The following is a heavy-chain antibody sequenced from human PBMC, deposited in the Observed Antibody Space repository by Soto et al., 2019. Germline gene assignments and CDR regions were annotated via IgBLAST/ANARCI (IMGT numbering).Heavy chain of an antibody. CDR1: GGSFSGYY. D-gene: IGHD1-20*01. CDR3: ARGGRPLNSPRWYFDL. V-gene: IGHV4-34*01. Sequence: QVQLQQWGAGLLKPSETLSLTCAVYGGSFSGYYWSWIRQPPGKGLEWIGEINHSGSTNYNPPLKSRVTTSXXTXQXXFSLKLRSVTAADTAVYYCARGGRPLNSPRWYFDLWGRGTLVTVSS. J-gene: IGHJ2*01. CDR2: INHSGST.